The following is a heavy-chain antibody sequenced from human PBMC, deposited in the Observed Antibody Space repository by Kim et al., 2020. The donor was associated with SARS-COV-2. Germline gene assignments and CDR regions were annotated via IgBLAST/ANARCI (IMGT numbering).Heavy chain of an antibody. CDR3: GIAVAGSTSDY. CDR1: GFTFDAYA. Sequence: GGSLRLSCAASGFTFDAYAMHWVRQAPGKGLEWVSLISGDGGNTYYADSVKGRFTISRDNSKNSLYLQMNSLRTEDTALYYCGIAVAGSTSDYWGQAPLFTVSS. J-gene: IGHJ4*02. V-gene: IGHV3-43*02. CDR2: ISGDGGNT. D-gene: IGHD6-19*01.